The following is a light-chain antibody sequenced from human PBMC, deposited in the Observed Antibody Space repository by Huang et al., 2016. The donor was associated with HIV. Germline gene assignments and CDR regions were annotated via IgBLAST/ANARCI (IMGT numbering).Light chain of an antibody. CDR1: QTISKS. CDR3: QQSFSVPRT. Sequence: DIQMTQSPPSLSASVGDRVTFTCRANQTISKSLNWYQQKPGRAPKLLIYTASTLESGVPSRFSGSGSVSRFTLNITNLQPEDFATYYCQQSFSVPRTFG. V-gene: IGKV1-39*01. CDR2: TAS. J-gene: IGKJ1*01.